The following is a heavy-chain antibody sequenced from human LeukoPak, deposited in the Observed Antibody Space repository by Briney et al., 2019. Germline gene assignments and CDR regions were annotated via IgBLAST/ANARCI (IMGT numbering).Heavy chain of an antibody. V-gene: IGHV1-2*06. CDR1: GYTYAAYF. Sequence: ASVKVSCKASGYTYAAYFIHWVRQAPGQGLEWMGRINPNGGDTNYAQKLQGRVTMTGDTSISTAYMELSSLGSDDTAMYYCARGLHDYGDHYYYYYGMDVWGQGTTVTVSS. D-gene: IGHD4-17*01. CDR3: ARGLHDYGDHYYYYYGMDV. J-gene: IGHJ6*02. CDR2: INPNGGDT.